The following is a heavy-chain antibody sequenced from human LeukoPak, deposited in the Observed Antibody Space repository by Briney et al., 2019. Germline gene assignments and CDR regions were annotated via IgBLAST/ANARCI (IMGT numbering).Heavy chain of an antibody. V-gene: IGHV3-23*05. CDR3: AKGPGAAVVPRRFDY. Sequence: GGSLRLSCAASGFSFSNYAMSWVRQAPGKGLEWVSTIYYSGGNTYSADSVKGRFTISRDNSRNMVYLQMNSLRAEDTAVYYCAKGPGAAVVPRRFDYWGQGTLVTVSS. CDR1: GFSFSNYA. J-gene: IGHJ4*02. D-gene: IGHD2-2*01. CDR2: IYYSGGNT.